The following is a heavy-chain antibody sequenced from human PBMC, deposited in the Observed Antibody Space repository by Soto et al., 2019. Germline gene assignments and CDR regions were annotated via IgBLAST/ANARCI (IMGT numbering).Heavy chain of an antibody. CDR3: ARGAIAVAGRVWFDP. CDR2: INHSGST. CDR1: GGSFSGYY. Sequence: SETLSLTCAVYGGSFSGYYWSWIRQPPGKGLEWIGEINHSGSTNYNPSLKSRVTISVDTSKNQFSLKLSSVTAADTAVDYCARGAIAVAGRVWFDPWGQGTLVTVSS. V-gene: IGHV4-34*01. D-gene: IGHD6-19*01. J-gene: IGHJ5*02.